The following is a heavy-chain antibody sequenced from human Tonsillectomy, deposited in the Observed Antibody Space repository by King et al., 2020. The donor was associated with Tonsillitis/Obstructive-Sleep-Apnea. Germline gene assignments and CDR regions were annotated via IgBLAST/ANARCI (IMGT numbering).Heavy chain of an antibody. CDR1: GFPFDDSA. CDR3: EKEERRRKRKEETEEGER. D-gene: IGHD3-16*01. J-gene: IGHJ6*03. V-gene: IGHV3-9*01. CDR2: ISWTSGYI. Sequence: PLFSSLGGLAPPFLSLILSCAASGFPFDDSAMPWVRQVPGTGLEWVSGISWTSGYIDYADSVTGRFTLSRDNARTSLYLQMNSLRTEDTAWEEGEKEERRRKRKEETEEGERGGKGT.